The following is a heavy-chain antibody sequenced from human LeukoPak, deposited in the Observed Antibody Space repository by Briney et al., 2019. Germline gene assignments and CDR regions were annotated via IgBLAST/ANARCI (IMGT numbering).Heavy chain of an antibody. D-gene: IGHD6-6*01. CDR2: INHSGST. CDR3: ARHKSSIAARPGPFDY. J-gene: IGHJ4*02. V-gene: IGHV4-34*01. CDR1: GGSFSGYY. Sequence: SETLSLTCAVYGGSFSGYYWSWIRQPPGKGLEWIGEINHSGSTNYNPSLKSRVTISVDTSKNQFSLKLSSVTAADTAVYYCARHKSSIAARPGPFDYWGQGTLVTVSS.